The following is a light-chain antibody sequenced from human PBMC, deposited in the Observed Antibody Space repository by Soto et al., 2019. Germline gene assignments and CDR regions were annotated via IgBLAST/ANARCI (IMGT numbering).Light chain of an antibody. Sequence: DIQLTQSPSFLSASVGDRVTITCRASQGISSYLAWYQQKPGKAPKLLIYAASTLQSGVPSRFSGSGSGTEFTLTISSLQPEDFAVYYCQHYGTSWWTFGQGTKVEIK. CDR3: QHYGTSWWT. J-gene: IGKJ1*01. CDR2: AAS. V-gene: IGKV1-9*01. CDR1: QGISSY.